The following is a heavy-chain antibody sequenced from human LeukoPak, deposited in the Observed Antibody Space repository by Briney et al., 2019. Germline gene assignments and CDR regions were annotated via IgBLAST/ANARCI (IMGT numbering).Heavy chain of an antibody. CDR2: VSLSGLT. D-gene: IGHD2-8*01. CDR3: SRENGAFSPFGY. V-gene: IGHV4-4*02. J-gene: IGHJ4*02. Sequence: SQTLSLTCGLSGGSITSTNWGSWVPQPPGQGLEWIGEVSLSGLTNYNPSLSSRIIMALDTSKNPLSLHLTSVTAADTAVYYCSRENGAFSPFGYWGQGYLVTVLS. CDR1: GGSITSTNW.